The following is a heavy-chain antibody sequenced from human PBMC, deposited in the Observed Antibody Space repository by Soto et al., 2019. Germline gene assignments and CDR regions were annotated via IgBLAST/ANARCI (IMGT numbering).Heavy chain of an antibody. J-gene: IGHJ6*02. D-gene: IGHD3-10*01. V-gene: IGHV3-53*04. CDR1: GIPVSSNY. Sequence: EVPLVESGGGLVQPGGSLRLSCVASGIPVSSNYMTWVRQAPGKGLEWVSVLHSGGDTYYANSVKGRFTIARHDSTITVFLQMNRLTAEYTAVYYCARDGPYYYASRMDVWGQGTTVTVSS. CDR2: LHSGGDT. CDR3: ARDGPYYYASRMDV.